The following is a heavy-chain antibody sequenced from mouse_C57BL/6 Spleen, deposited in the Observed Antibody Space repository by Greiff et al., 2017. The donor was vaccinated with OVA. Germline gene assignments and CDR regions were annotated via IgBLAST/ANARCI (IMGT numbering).Heavy chain of an antibody. J-gene: IGHJ4*01. CDR2: ISSGSSTI. CDR3: ARRYGNHYAMDD. CDR1: GFTFSDYG. Sequence: EVMLVESGGGLVKPGGSLKLSCAASGFTFSDYGMHWVRQAPEKGLEWVAYISSGSSTIYYADTVKGRFTISRDNAKNTLFLQMTSLRSEDTAMYYCARRYGNHYAMDDWGQGTSVTVSS. D-gene: IGHD2-10*02. V-gene: IGHV5-17*01.